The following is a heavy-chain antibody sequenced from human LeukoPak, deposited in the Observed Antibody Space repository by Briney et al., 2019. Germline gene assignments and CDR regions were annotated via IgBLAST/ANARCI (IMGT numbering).Heavy chain of an antibody. CDR1: GASVSTYY. Sequence: PSETLSLTCAVSGASVSTYYWSWIRQPPGKGLEWIAYTHYSGNTNYNPSFKSRVTISLDTSKKQFSLKLSSVTAADTAVYYCARRLNTDYGLDVWGQGTTVTVSS. D-gene: IGHD2-2*02. CDR3: ARRLNTDYGLDV. J-gene: IGHJ6*02. V-gene: IGHV4-59*08. CDR2: THYSGNT.